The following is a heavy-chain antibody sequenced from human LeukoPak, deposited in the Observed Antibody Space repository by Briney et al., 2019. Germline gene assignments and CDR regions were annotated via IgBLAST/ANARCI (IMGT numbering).Heavy chain of an antibody. D-gene: IGHD2-2*02. CDR1: GFTFSSYA. CDR2: ISGSGGST. V-gene: IGHV3-23*01. Sequence: GGSLRLSCAASGFTFSSYAMSWVRQAPGKGLGWVSAISGSGGSTYYADSVKGRFTISRDNSKNTLYLQMNSLRAEDTAVYYCAKAIVVVPAAIDYWGQGTLVTVSS. J-gene: IGHJ4*02. CDR3: AKAIVVVPAAIDY.